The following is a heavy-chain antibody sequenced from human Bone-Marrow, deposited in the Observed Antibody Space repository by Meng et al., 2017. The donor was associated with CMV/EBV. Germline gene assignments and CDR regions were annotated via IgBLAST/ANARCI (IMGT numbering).Heavy chain of an antibody. J-gene: IGHJ5*02. D-gene: IGHD1-26*01. Sequence: SVKVSCKASGGTFSSYAISWVRQAPGQGLEWMGGIIPMFGTTNYAQKFQGRVTITTDESTSTAYMELCSLRSGDTAVYYCARDLSEHGIVGATLGFDPWGQGTRVTVSS. CDR1: GGTFSSYA. V-gene: IGHV1-69*05. CDR2: IIPMFGTT. CDR3: ARDLSEHGIVGATLGFDP.